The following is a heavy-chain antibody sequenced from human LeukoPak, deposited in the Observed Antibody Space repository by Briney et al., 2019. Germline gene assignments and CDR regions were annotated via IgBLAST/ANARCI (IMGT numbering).Heavy chain of an antibody. V-gene: IGHV3-23*01. CDR1: GFTFSSYA. Sequence: PGGSLRLSCAASGFTFSSYAMSRVRQAPGKGLEWVSAISGSGGSTYYADSVKGRFTISRDNSKNTLYLQMNSLRAEDTAVHYCAKDGRSGLDYWGQGTLVTVSS. CDR3: AKDGRSGLDY. D-gene: IGHD1-26*01. J-gene: IGHJ4*02. CDR2: ISGSGGST.